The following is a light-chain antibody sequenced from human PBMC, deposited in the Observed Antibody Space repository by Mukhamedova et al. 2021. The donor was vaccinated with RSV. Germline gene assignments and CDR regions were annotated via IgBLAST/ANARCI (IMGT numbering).Light chain of an antibody. Sequence: WYQRRVHGEAPRLLIYDASNFQTGDPVRFSASGSGTHFTFTISSLQPSDIATYFCQQYDEIPLTFGGGTRLEVK. J-gene: IGKJ4*01. CDR2: DAS. CDR3: QQYDEIPLT. V-gene: IGKV1-33*01.